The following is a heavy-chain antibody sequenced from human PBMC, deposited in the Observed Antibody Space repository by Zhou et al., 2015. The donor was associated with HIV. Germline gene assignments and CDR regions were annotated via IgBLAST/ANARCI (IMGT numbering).Heavy chain of an antibody. V-gene: IGHV1-69*01. CDR3: ARGTLRIIELRDPGGWLDP. Sequence: QVQLVQSGAEVKKPGSSVKVSCKVSGGSFSDYSLNWVRQAPGEGLEWMGGIIPIFGTRIYAQNFQGRVTIAADESTQTVYMALTSLRSEDTAVYYCARGTLRIIELRDPGGWLDPWGQGTLVTVSS. CDR1: GGSFSDYS. CDR2: IIPIFGTR. D-gene: IGHD3-10*01. J-gene: IGHJ5*02.